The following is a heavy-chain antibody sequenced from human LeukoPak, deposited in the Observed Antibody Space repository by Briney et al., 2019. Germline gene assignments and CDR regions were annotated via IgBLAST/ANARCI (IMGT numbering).Heavy chain of an antibody. CDR1: GFIVSANY. V-gene: IGHV3-53*01. D-gene: IGHD3-22*01. CDR3: ARESSGYFDY. J-gene: IGHJ4*02. Sequence: PGGSLRLSCAPSGFIVSANYMSWVRQAPGKGLEWVSLIYRSGSTDYADSVKGRFTISRDNSKNTLYLQMNSLRAEDTAVYYCARESSGYFDYWGQGTLVTVSS. CDR2: IYRSGST.